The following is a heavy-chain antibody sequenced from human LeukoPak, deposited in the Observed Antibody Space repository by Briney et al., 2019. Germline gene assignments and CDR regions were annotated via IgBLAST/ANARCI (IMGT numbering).Heavy chain of an antibody. Sequence: GASVKVSCKASGGTFSSYAISWVRQAPGQGLEWKGGINPMFGTTNYAQKFQGRVTITADKSTSTAYMELSSLRSEDTAVYYCARDGVDTAMTAPYYFDYWGQGTLVTVSS. CDR3: ARDGVDTAMTAPYYFDY. J-gene: IGHJ4*02. D-gene: IGHD5-18*01. CDR2: INPMFGTT. V-gene: IGHV1-69*06. CDR1: GGTFSSYA.